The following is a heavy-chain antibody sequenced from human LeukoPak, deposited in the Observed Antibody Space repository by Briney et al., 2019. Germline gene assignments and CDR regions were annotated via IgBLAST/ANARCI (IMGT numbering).Heavy chain of an antibody. Sequence: PGGSLRLSCAASGFTFSSYWMNWVSQAPGKGLVWVSRIASDGSSTTYADSVKGRFSISRDNAKNTLYLQMNSLRVEDTAVYYCARGRPRGNDYWGQGTLVTVSS. J-gene: IGHJ4*02. D-gene: IGHD4-23*01. CDR2: IASDGSST. V-gene: IGHV3-74*01. CDR3: ARGRPRGNDY. CDR1: GFTFSSYW.